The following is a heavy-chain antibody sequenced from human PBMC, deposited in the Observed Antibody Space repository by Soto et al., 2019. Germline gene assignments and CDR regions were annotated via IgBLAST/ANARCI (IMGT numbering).Heavy chain of an antibody. D-gene: IGHD6-6*01. V-gene: IGHV3-9*01. CDR3: AKDKSRAARPAFDI. J-gene: IGHJ3*02. Sequence: GGSLRLSCAASGFTFDDYAMHWVRQALGKGLEWVSGISWNSGSIGYADSVKGRFTISRDNAKNSLYLQMNSLRAEDTALYYCAKDKSRAARPAFDIWGQGTMVTVSS. CDR2: ISWNSGSI. CDR1: GFTFDDYA.